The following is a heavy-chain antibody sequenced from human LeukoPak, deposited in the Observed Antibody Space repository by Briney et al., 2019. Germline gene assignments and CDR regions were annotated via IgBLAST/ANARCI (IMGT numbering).Heavy chain of an antibody. CDR2: ISYDGSNK. Sequence: LPGGSLRLSCAASGFPFSSYGIHWVRQAPGKGLEWVALISYDGSNKYYADSVKGRFTISRENSKNTLYLQMNSLRAEDTAVYYCASARALYGYSGYDEPYFDYWGQGTLVTVSS. V-gene: IGHV3-30*03. J-gene: IGHJ4*02. CDR1: GFPFSSYG. CDR3: ASARALYGYSGYDEPYFDY. D-gene: IGHD5-12*01.